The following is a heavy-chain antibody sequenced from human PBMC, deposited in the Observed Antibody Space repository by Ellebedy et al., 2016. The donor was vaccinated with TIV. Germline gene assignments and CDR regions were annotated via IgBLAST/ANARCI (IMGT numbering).Heavy chain of an antibody. CDR2: INPSGGST. CDR3: ARWGGAITLYDY. D-gene: IGHD1-26*01. Sequence: ASVKVSCKASGYTFTNYYMHWVRQAPGQGLEWMGIINPSGGSTSYGQKFQRRVTMTRDTSTSTFYMELSSLTSEDTAVYYCARWGGAITLYDYWGQGTLVTVSS. V-gene: IGHV1-46*01. J-gene: IGHJ4*02. CDR1: GYTFTNYY.